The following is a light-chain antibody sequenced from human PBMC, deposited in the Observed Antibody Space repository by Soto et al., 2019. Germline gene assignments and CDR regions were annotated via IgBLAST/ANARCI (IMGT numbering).Light chain of an antibody. V-gene: IGLV2-8*01. J-gene: IGLJ2*01. CDR1: RSDIGGYNY. CDR2: EVS. CDR3: SSFAGSPVV. Sequence: QSALTQPPSASGSLGQSVTISCTGTRSDIGGYNYVSWYQQHPGKVPKLILYEVSKRPSGVPDRFSGSRSGNTASLTVSGLQAEDEADYYCSSFAGSPVVFGGGTQLTVL.